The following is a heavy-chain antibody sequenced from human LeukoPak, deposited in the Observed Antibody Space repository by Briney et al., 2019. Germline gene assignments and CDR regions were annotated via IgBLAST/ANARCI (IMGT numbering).Heavy chain of an antibody. Sequence: GGSLRLPCAASGFTFSSYAMNWVRQAPGKGLEWVSGLSATGDTTYYADSVRGRFTISRDNSKNTLSLQMNSLRAEDTALYYCAKRGCSYGVCYYFDSWGQGTLVTVSS. CDR1: GFTFSSYA. J-gene: IGHJ4*02. CDR3: AKRGCSYGVCYYFDS. D-gene: IGHD2-8*01. CDR2: LSATGDTT. V-gene: IGHV3-23*01.